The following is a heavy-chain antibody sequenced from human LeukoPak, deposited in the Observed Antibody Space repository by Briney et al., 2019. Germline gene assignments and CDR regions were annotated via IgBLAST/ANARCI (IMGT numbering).Heavy chain of an antibody. Sequence: SETLSLTCTVSGGSISSYYWSWIRQPPGKGLEWIGHIYYSRSTNYNPSLKSRITISVDTSKNQFSLKLSSVTAADTAVYYCARGSAGWFGELFDYWGQGTLVTVSS. CDR1: GGSISSYY. J-gene: IGHJ4*02. V-gene: IGHV4-59*01. D-gene: IGHD3-10*01. CDR2: IYYSRST. CDR3: ARGSAGWFGELFDY.